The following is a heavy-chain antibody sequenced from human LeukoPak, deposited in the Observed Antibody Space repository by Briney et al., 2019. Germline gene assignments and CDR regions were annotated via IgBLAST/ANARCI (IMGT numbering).Heavy chain of an antibody. CDR1: GGSISSYY. J-gene: IGHJ6*03. CDR2: IYTSGST. V-gene: IGHV4-4*07. Sequence: SETLSLTCTVSGGSISSYYWSWIRQPAGKGLEWIGRIYTSGSTNYNPPLKSRVTMSVDTSKNHFSLELSSVTAADTAVYFCARGRVSSSSWYSTYYYYFYMDVWGKGTTVTVSS. CDR3: ARGRVSSSSWYSTYYYYFYMDV. D-gene: IGHD6-13*01.